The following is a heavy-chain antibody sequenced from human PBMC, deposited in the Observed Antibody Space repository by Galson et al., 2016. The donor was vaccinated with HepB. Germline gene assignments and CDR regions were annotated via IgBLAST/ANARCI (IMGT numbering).Heavy chain of an antibody. J-gene: IGHJ3*02. D-gene: IGHD2-2*01. V-gene: IGHV3-73*01. CDR3: TKYGEDGFDI. CDR2: IRNKANNYAT. CDR1: GFTFSGSA. Sequence: SLRLSCAASGFTFSGSAMHWVRQASGKGLEWVGRIRNKANNYATAYAASVKGRFTISRDDSQNTAYLQMNSLKTEDTAVYYCTKYGEDGFDIWGQGTMVTVSS.